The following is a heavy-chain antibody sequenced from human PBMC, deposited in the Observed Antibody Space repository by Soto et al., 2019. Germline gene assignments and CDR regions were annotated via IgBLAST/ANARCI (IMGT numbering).Heavy chain of an antibody. V-gene: IGHV3-21*01. CDR3: ARVGRPTGVPGDAHDTP. D-gene: IGHD2-2*01. CDR2: ISTTSSFI. CDR1: GFPLSSYS. Sequence: GGSLRLSCAASGFPLSSYSRKLVRRSPGKGLEWVSSISTTSSFIYYADSVKGRFAISRDNAKNSLYLQMDSLRPEDTAVYYSARVGRPTGVPGDAHDTPWGQGTXVTVFS. J-gene: IGHJ5*02.